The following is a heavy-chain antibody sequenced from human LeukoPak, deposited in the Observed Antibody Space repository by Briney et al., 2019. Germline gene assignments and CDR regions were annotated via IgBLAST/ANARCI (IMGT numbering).Heavy chain of an antibody. V-gene: IGHV4-30-4*08. Sequence: SETLSLTCTVSGGSISSGDYYWSWIRQPPGKGLEWNGYIYYSGTTYYNPSLKSRVTISVDTSKNQFSLKLSSVTAADTAVYYCATTRRLWWGYFDYWGQGTLVTVSS. CDR2: IYYSGTT. D-gene: IGHD2-21*01. J-gene: IGHJ4*02. CDR1: GGSISSGDYY. CDR3: ATTRRLWWGYFDY.